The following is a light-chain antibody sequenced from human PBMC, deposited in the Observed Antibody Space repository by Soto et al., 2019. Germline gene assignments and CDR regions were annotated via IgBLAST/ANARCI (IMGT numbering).Light chain of an antibody. J-gene: IGKJ1*01. CDR2: GAS. V-gene: IGKV3-20*01. CDR3: QQYVGWT. Sequence: EIVLTQSPGTLSLSPGERATLSCRASHSVGSSHLAWYQQKPGQAPRLLIYGASSRATDVPDRFSGSGSGTDFTLTISRLEPEDSAVYYCQQYVGWTFGQGTKVEIK. CDR1: HSVGSSH.